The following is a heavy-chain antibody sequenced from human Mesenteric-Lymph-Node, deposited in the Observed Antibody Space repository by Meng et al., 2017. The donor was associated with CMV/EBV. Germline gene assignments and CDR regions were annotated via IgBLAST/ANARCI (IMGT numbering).Heavy chain of an antibody. CDR2: IYYSGST. D-gene: IGHD3-3*01. V-gene: IGHV4-39*07. CDR3: VRGGNYDNWFDP. Sequence: GSLRLSCTVSGGSISSSSYYWGWIRQPPGKGLEWIGSIYYSGSTYYNPSLKSRVTISVDRSKNQFSLKLSSVTAADTAVYFCVRGGNYDNWFDPWGQGTLVTVSS. CDR1: GGSISSSSYY. J-gene: IGHJ5*02.